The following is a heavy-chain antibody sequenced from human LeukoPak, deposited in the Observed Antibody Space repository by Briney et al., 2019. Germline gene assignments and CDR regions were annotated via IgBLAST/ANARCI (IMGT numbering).Heavy chain of an antibody. CDR3: ARMRWNYYGMDV. J-gene: IGHJ6*02. CDR1: GFYCSTGGMC. Sequence: SGPALVKPKQTPTLTFTLFGFYCSTGGMCVSWIRQPPGKALEWLALNDWDDDKHYSTSLKTRLTISKDTSKNQVVLTMTNMDPVDTATYYCARMRWNYYGMDVWGQGTTVTVSS. CDR2: NDWDDDK. D-gene: IGHD4-23*01. V-gene: IGHV2-70*01.